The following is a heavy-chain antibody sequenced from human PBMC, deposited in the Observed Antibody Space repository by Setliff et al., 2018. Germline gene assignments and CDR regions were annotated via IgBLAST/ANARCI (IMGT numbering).Heavy chain of an antibody. CDR2: IYYSGSTS. J-gene: IGHJ4*02. D-gene: IGHD6-6*01. Sequence: SETLSLTCTVSGGSISSGGYYWSWIRQHPGKGLEWIGYIYYSGSTSYYNPSLKSRVTISVDTSKNQFSLKVISMTAADTAVYYCARGRNIAARLLDSWGRGTLVTVSS. CDR3: ARGRNIAARLLDS. V-gene: IGHV4-31*03. CDR1: GGSISSGGYY.